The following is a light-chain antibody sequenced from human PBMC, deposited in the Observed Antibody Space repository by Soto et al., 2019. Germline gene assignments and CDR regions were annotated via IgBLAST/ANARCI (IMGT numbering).Light chain of an antibody. CDR2: AAS. CDR1: QSISSY. V-gene: IGKV1-39*01. CDR3: QQSYSTPPA. Sequence: DIQMTQSPSSLSASVGDRVTITCRASQSISSYLNWYQQKPGKAPKVLIYAASSLQSGVPPRFSGSGSGTDFTLTISSLQPEDFATYYCQQSYSTPPAFGQGTKVDIK. J-gene: IGKJ1*01.